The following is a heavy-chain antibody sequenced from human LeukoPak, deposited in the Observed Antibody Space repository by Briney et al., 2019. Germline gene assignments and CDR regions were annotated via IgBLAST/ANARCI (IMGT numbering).Heavy chain of an antibody. Sequence: GGSLGLSCAASGFTVSNNYMNWVRQAPGKGLEWVSYISSSSSTIYYADSVKGRFTISRDNAKNSLYLQMNSLRAEDTAVYYCARKGSTVTSHAFDIWGQGTMVTVSS. V-gene: IGHV3-48*04. CDR1: GFTVSNNY. D-gene: IGHD4-17*01. J-gene: IGHJ3*02. CDR3: ARKGSTVTSHAFDI. CDR2: ISSSSSTI.